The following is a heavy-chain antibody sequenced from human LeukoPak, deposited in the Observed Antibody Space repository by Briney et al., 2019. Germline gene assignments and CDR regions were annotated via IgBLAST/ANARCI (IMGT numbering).Heavy chain of an antibody. CDR3: ARDAKWANYYYYGMDV. D-gene: IGHD2-8*01. Sequence: PGGSLRLSCAASGFTVSSNYMSWVRQAPGKGLEWVSVIYSGGSTYYADSVKGRFTISRDNSKNTLYLQMNSLRAEDTAVYYCARDAKWANYYYYGMDVWGQGTTVTVPS. V-gene: IGHV3-66*02. CDR1: GFTVSSNY. CDR2: IYSGGST. J-gene: IGHJ6*02.